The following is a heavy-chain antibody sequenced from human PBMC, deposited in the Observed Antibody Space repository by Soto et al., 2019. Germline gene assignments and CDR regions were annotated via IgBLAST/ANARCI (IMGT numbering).Heavy chain of an antibody. CDR2: ISYDGSNK. D-gene: IGHD1-1*01. CDR1: GFTFSSYA. V-gene: IGHV3-30-3*01. Sequence: QVQLVESGGGVVQPGRSLRLSCAASGFTFSSYAMHWVRQAPGKGLEWVAVISYDGSNKYYADSVKGRFTISRDNSKNTLYLQMNSLRAEDTAVYYCARHWQTYYFDYWGQGNLVTVSS. CDR3: ARHWQTYYFDY. J-gene: IGHJ4*02.